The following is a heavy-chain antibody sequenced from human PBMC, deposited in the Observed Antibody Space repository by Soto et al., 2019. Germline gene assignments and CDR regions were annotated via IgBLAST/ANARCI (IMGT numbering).Heavy chain of an antibody. V-gene: IGHV1-69*12. Sequence: QVQLVQSGAEVKKPGSSVKVSCKASGGTFSSYAISWVRQAPGQGLEWMGGIIPIFGTANYAQKFQGRVTITADESTSTAYMALSSLRSEDTAVYYCARDDGDYGAYVGRYYYYGMDVWGQGTTVTVSS. D-gene: IGHD4-17*01. CDR3: ARDDGDYGAYVGRYYYYGMDV. J-gene: IGHJ6*02. CDR1: GGTFSSYA. CDR2: IIPIFGTA.